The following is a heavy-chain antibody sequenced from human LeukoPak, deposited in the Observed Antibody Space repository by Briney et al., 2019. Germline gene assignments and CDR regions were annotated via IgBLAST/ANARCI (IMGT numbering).Heavy chain of an antibody. CDR1: NGSFTEYF. V-gene: IGHV4-34*01. D-gene: IGHD3-3*01. CDR3: AREKFLGRLTRVLDT. Sequence: SETLSLTCVVNNGSFTEYFWSWIRQPPGKGLEWIGEVYHSGSTNYNPSLKSRLSISADMSKKQVSLKLNSVTAADTAVYYCAREKFLGRLTRVLDTWGQGTLVTVSS. CDR2: VYHSGST. J-gene: IGHJ5*02.